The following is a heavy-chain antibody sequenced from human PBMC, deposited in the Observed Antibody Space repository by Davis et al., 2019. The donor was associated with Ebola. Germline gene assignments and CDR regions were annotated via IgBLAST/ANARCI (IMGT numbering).Heavy chain of an antibody. J-gene: IGHJ6*02. CDR2: ISSSGSTI. V-gene: IGHV3-48*03. Sequence: PGGSLRLSCAASGFTFSSYEMNWVRQAPGKGLEWVSYISSSGSTIYYADSVKGRFTISRDNAKNSLYLQMNSLRAEDTAVYYCARELTYYDFDYGMDVWGQGTTVTVSS. CDR1: GFTFSSYE. CDR3: ARELTYYDFDYGMDV. D-gene: IGHD3-3*01.